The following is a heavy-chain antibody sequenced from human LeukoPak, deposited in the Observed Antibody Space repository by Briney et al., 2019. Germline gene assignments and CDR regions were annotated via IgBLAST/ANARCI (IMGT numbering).Heavy chain of an antibody. V-gene: IGHV3-7*01. CDR1: GFTFSNYW. CDR3: ARDRQIAY. CDR2: IKKDGSEK. J-gene: IGHJ4*02. Sequence: GGTLRLSCAASGFTFSNYWLTWVRQAPGQGLERVANIKKDGSEKHYVDPVKGRFTISRDNAKNSLYLQMNSLRAEDTAVYYCARDRQIAYWGQGTLVTVSS.